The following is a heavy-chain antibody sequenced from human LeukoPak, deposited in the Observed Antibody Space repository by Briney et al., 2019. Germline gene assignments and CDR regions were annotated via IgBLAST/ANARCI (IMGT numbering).Heavy chain of an antibody. V-gene: IGHV1-2*04. CDR2: INPNSGGT. Sequence: ASVKVSCTASGYAFTGYYMHWVRQAPGQGLEWMGRINPNSGGTNYAQKFQGWVTMTRDTSISTAYMELSRLRSDDTAVYYCARGASGSYGDYWGQGTLVTVSS. CDR3: ARGASGSYGDY. CDR1: GYAFTGYY. J-gene: IGHJ4*02. D-gene: IGHD1-26*01.